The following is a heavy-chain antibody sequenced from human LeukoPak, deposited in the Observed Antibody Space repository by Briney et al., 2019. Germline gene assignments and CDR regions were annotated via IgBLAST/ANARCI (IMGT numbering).Heavy chain of an antibody. V-gene: IGHV3-23*01. J-gene: IGHJ3*02. D-gene: IGHD3-10*01. CDR3: ASLLWFGELLSFGAFDI. CDR1: GFTFSNYA. CDR2: ISGGGGNT. Sequence: GGSLRLSCAASGFTFSNYAMSWVRQAPGKGLEWVSAISGGGGNTYHADSVKGRFTISRDNSKNTLFLQMNSLRAEDTAVYYCASLLWFGELLSFGAFDIWGQGTMVTVSS.